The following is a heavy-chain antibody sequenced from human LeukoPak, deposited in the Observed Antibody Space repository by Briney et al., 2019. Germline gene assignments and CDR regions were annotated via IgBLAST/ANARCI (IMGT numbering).Heavy chain of an antibody. Sequence: GGSLRLSCAASGFTFSSYSMNWVRQAPGKGLEWVSYISSSSSTIYYADSVKGRFTISRDNAKNSLYLQMNSLRAEDTAVYYCARAGFTFSDYFGPFFDYWGQGTLVTVSS. CDR2: ISSSSSTI. V-gene: IGHV3-48*01. D-gene: IGHD3-10*01. J-gene: IGHJ4*02. CDR1: GFTFSSYS. CDR3: ARAGFTFSDYFGPFFDY.